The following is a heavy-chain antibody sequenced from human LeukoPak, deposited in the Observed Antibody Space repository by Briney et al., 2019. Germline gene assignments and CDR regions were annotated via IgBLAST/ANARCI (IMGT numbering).Heavy chain of an antibody. D-gene: IGHD1-26*01. CDR1: GYTFTSYG. CDR3: ASQYSGSGSYYFDY. Sequence: ASVKVSCKASGYTFTSYGISWVRQAPGQGLEWMGWISAYNGNTNYAQKLQGRVTMTTDTSTSTAYMELRSLRSDDTAVYYCASQYSGSGSYYFDYWGQGTLVTVSS. CDR2: ISAYNGNT. V-gene: IGHV1-18*01. J-gene: IGHJ4*02.